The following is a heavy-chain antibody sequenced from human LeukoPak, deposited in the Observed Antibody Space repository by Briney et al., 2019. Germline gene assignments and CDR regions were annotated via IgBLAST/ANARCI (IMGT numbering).Heavy chain of an antibody. D-gene: IGHD4-17*01. J-gene: IGHJ4*02. CDR3: ARHKGGYGDLRYYFDY. Sequence: GGSLKISCKGSGYSFTSYWIGWVRQMPGKGLGWMGIIYPGDSDTRYSPSFQGQVTISADKSISTAYLQWSSLKASDTAMYYCARHKGGYGDLRYYFDYWGQGTLVTVSS. CDR2: IYPGDSDT. V-gene: IGHV5-51*01. CDR1: GYSFTSYW.